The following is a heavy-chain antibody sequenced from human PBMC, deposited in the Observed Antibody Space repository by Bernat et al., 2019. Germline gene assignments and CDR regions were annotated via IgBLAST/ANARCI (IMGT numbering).Heavy chain of an antibody. CDR2: ISGSGGST. CDR3: AKDFYCSSTSCYVGAFDI. Sequence: EVQLVESGGGLVQPGGSLRLSCAASGFTFSSYAMSWVRQAPRKGLEWVSAISGSGGSTYYANSVKGRFTISRDNSKNTLYLQMNSLRAEDTAVYYCAKDFYCSSTSCYVGAFDIWGQGTMVTVSS. J-gene: IGHJ3*02. V-gene: IGHV3-23*04. D-gene: IGHD2-2*01. CDR1: GFTFSSYA.